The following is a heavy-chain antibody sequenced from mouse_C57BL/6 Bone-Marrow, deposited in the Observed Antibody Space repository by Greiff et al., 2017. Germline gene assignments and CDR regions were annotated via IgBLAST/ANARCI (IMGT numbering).Heavy chain of an antibody. CDR3: TTPTDGYYGGCGY. D-gene: IGHD2-3*01. CDR1: GFNIKDDY. CDR2: IDPENGDT. J-gene: IGHJ2*01. Sequence: EVKLQESGAELVRPGASVKLSCTASGFNIKDDYMHWVKQRPEQGLEWIGWIDPENGDTEYASKFQGKATITADTSSNTAYLQLSSLTSEDTAVYYRTTPTDGYYGGCGYWGQGTTLTVSS. V-gene: IGHV14-4*01.